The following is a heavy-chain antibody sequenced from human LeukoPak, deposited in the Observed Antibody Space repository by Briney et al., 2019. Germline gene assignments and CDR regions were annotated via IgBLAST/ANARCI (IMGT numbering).Heavy chain of an antibody. CDR2: MNPNSGNT. V-gene: IGHV1-8*03. CDR3: ARESGYYGSGTRY. CDR1: GYTFTSYD. D-gene: IGHD3-10*01. J-gene: IGHJ4*02. Sequence: ASVKVSCKASGYTFTSYDINWVRQATGQGLEWMGWMNPNSGNTGYAQKFQGRVTITRNTSISTAYMELSGLRSEDTAVYYCARESGYYGSGTRYWGQGTLVTVSS.